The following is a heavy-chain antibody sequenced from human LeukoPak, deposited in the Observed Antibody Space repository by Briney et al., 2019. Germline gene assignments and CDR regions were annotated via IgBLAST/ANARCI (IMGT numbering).Heavy chain of an antibody. CDR3: GRLFDS. CDR2: INYSGTT. CDR1: GGAIISDNFY. V-gene: IGHV4-39*01. J-gene: IGHJ4*02. Sequence: SETLSLTCTVSGGAIISDNFYWGWVHQPPGKGLEWVGSINYSGTTYYNPSLRSRVSISVDTSRTQFFLRLNSVTAADTAVYYCGRLFDSWGQGILVTVSS.